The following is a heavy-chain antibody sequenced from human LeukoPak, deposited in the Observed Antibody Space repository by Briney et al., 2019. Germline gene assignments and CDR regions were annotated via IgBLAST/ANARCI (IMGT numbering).Heavy chain of an antibody. J-gene: IGHJ5*02. V-gene: IGHV4-59*08. CDR2: IYYSGST. D-gene: IGHD1-1*01. CDR1: GGSISSYY. Sequence: PSETLSLTCTVSGGSISSYYWSWIRQPPGKGLKWIGYIYYSGSTNYNPSLKSRVTISVDTSKNQFSLKLSSVTAADTAVYYCARLVQLERLGELAFDPWGQGTLVTVSS. CDR3: ARLVQLERLGELAFDP.